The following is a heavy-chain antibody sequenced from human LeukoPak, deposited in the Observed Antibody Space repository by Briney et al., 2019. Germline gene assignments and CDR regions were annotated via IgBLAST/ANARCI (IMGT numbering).Heavy chain of an antibody. D-gene: IGHD2-15*01. CDR3: AKEYCSGGSCYVRVGYFDY. J-gene: IGHJ4*02. CDR1: GFTFSSYA. Sequence: PGGSLRLSCAASGFTFSSYAMSWVRQASGKGLEWVSAISGSGGSTYYADSVKGRFTISRDNSKNTLYLQMNSLRAEDTAVYYCAKEYCSGGSCYVRVGYFDYWGQGTLVTVSS. V-gene: IGHV3-23*01. CDR2: ISGSGGST.